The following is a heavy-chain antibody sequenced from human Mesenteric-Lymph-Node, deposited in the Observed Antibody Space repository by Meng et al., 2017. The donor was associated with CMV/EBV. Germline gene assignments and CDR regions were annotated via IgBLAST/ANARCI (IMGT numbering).Heavy chain of an antibody. CDR3: AREGPGSYSEAFDI. V-gene: IGHV4-39*07. Sequence: GSLRLSCSVSGGSISSSTSYWGWIRQPPGKGLEWIGSISYSGSTYYNPSLKSRVTISVDTSKNELSLKLSSVTAADTAVYYCAREGPGSYSEAFDIWGQGTVVTVSS. J-gene: IGHJ3*02. CDR2: ISYSGST. D-gene: IGHD3-10*01. CDR1: GGSISSSTSY.